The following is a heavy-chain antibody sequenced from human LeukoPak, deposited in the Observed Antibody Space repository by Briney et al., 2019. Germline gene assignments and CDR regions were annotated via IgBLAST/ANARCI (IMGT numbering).Heavy chain of an antibody. J-gene: IGHJ4*02. CDR1: GYTFTGYY. CDR2: INLRGGYT. D-gene: IGHD5-18*01. Sequence: GASVKLSCKASGYTFTGYYMNWVRQAPGQGLEWMAIINLRGGYTSYAQNLQGRVTMTRDTSTSTVYMEMSSLRAEDTAVYYCARGGYSYGYLKAPFDYWGQGTLVTVSS. V-gene: IGHV1-46*01. CDR3: ARGGYSYGYLKAPFDY.